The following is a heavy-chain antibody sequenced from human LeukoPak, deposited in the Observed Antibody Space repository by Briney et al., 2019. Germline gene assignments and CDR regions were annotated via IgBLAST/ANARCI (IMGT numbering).Heavy chain of an antibody. CDR2: INHSGST. Sequence: SETLSLTCAVYGGSFSGYYWSWIRQPPGKGLEWIGEINHSGSTNYNPSLKSRVTISVDTSKNQFSLKLSSVTAADTAVYYCASARLLWFGELSYYFDYWGQGTLVTVSS. V-gene: IGHV4-34*01. J-gene: IGHJ4*02. CDR3: ASARLLWFGELSYYFDY. D-gene: IGHD3-10*01. CDR1: GGSFSGYY.